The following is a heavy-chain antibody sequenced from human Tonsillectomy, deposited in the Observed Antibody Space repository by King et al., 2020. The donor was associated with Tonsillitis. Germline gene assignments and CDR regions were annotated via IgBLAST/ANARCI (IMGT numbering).Heavy chain of an antibody. CDR2: IDWDDDK. D-gene: IGHD2-21*01. CDR3: ARNGGGASNWFDP. CDR1: GFSLSTSGMR. V-gene: IGHV2-70*04. J-gene: IGHJ5*02. Sequence: TLKESGPALVKPTQTLTLTCTFSGFSLSTSGMRVSWIRQPPGKALEWLARIDWDDDKFYSTSLKTRLTISKDTSKNQVVLTLTNMDPVDTATYYCARNGGGASNWFDPWGQGTLVTVSS.